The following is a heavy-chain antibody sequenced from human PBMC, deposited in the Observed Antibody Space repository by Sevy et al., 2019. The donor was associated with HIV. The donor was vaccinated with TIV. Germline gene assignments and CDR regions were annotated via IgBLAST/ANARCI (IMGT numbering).Heavy chain of an antibody. J-gene: IGHJ4*02. CDR3: AARKDDLDC. D-gene: IGHD2-15*01. CDR1: GFTFSDFA. CDR2: ISGSGANT. V-gene: IGHV3-23*01. Sequence: GGSLRLSCAASGFTFSDFAMSWVRQAPGKGLEWVSAISGSGANTYYADSVRGRFTISRDNSKNTQYLQMSSLRTEDTAVYYCAARKDDLDCWGQGTLVTVSS.